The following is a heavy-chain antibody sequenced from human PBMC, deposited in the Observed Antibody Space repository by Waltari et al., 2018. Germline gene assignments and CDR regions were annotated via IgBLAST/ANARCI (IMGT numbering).Heavy chain of an antibody. CDR3: ARVIRYSGYDYYFDY. CDR2: MNPNSGNT. V-gene: IGHV1-8*03. CDR1: GYTFTSND. Sequence: QVQLVQSGAEVKKPGASVKVSCKASGYTFTSNDINWVRQATGQGLEWMGGMNPNSGNTGYAQKFQGRVTITRNTSISTAYMELSSLRSEDTAVYYCARVIRYSGYDYYFDYWGQGTLVTVSS. J-gene: IGHJ4*02. D-gene: IGHD5-12*01.